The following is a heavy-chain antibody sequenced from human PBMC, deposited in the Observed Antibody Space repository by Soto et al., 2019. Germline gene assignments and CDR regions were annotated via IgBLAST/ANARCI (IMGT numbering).Heavy chain of an antibody. CDR1: GFTFSSYA. J-gene: IGHJ4*02. Sequence: VQLVESGGGLVQPGGSLRLSCAASGFTFSSYAMHWVRQAPGKGLEYVSAISSNGGSTYYANSVKGRFTISRDNSKNTLYLQMGSLRAEDMAVYYCARDRGYFDYWGQGTLVTVSS. CDR3: ARDRGYFDY. D-gene: IGHD3-10*01. V-gene: IGHV3-64*01. CDR2: ISSNGGST.